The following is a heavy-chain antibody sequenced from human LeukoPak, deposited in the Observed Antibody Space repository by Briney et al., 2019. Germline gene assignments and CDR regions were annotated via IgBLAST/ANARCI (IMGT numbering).Heavy chain of an antibody. V-gene: IGHV4-34*01. J-gene: IGHJ6*02. CDR1: GGSSSGYY. CDR2: INHSGST. Sequence: SETLSLTCAVYGGSSSGYYWSWIRQPPGKGLEWIGEINHSGSTNYNPSLKSRVTISVDTSKNQFSLKLSSVTAADTAVYYCARVSGYCSSTSCPIQYYYGMDVWGQGTTVTVSS. CDR3: ARVSGYCSSTSCPIQYYYGMDV. D-gene: IGHD2-2*03.